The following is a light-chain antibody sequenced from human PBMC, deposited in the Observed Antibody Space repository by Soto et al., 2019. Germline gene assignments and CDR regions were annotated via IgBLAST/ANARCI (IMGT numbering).Light chain of an antibody. CDR2: DDN. Sequence: QSVLTQPPSVSAAPGQKVTISCSGSSSNIGGNSVSWYQQLPGTAPKLLIYDDNKRPSGIPDRFSGSKSGTSATLGITGFQTGDEADYYCNSYSTTSSLYVFGAGTKVTVL. CDR3: NSYSTTSSLYV. CDR1: SSNIGGNS. J-gene: IGLJ1*01. V-gene: IGLV1-51*01.